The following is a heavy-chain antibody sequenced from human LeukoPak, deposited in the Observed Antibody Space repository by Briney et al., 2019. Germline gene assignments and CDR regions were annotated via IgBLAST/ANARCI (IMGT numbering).Heavy chain of an antibody. CDR1: GYTFTSYY. D-gene: IGHD3-22*01. CDR2: ISAYNGNT. Sequence: ASVKVSCKASGYTFTSYYMHWVRQAPGQGLEWMGWISAYNGNTNYAQKLQGSVTMTTDTSTSTAYMELRSLRSDDTAVYYCARVLVGYYDSSGYYLDAFDIWGQGTMVTVSS. V-gene: IGHV1-18*04. CDR3: ARVLVGYYDSSGYYLDAFDI. J-gene: IGHJ3*02.